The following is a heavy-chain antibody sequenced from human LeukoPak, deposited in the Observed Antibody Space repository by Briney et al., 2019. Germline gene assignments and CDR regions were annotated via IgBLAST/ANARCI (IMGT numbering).Heavy chain of an antibody. CDR2: ISGSSGSS. D-gene: IGHD4-11*01. CDR1: GFTFNNYG. V-gene: IGHV3-23*01. Sequence: PGGSLRLSCAASGFTFNNYGMSWVRQAPGKGLEWVSGISGSSGSSSYADAVKGRFTISRDNSKNMLFLQLSSLRDEGTALYYCAKDQGVYNNYGVDSWGQGTLVTVSS. J-gene: IGHJ4*02. CDR3: AKDQGVYNNYGVDS.